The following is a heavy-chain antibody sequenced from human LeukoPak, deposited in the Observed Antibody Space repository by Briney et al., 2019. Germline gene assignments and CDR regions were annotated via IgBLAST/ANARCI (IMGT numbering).Heavy chain of an antibody. D-gene: IGHD1-26*01. J-gene: IGHJ3*02. CDR3: AKGDTTGWSVSAFDI. CDR2: LSWNNDSV. CDR1: GFTFDDYA. V-gene: IGHV3-9*01. Sequence: HPGGSLRLSCAASGFTFDDYAMHWVRQTGKGLEWVSGLSWNNDSVGYADSVQGRFTISRDNGKNSLYLQMDSLRTEDTALYYCAKGDTTGWSVSAFDIWGRGTMVTVSS.